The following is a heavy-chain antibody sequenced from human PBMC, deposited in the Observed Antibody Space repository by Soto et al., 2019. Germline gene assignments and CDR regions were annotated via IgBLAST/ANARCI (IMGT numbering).Heavy chain of an antibody. Sequence: SETLSLTCAVYGGSFSGYYWSWIRQPPGKGLEWIGEINHSGSTNYNPSLKSRVTISVDTSKNQFSLKLSSVTAADTAVYYCARARAAAGRGYMDVWGKGTTVTVSS. J-gene: IGHJ6*03. CDR2: INHSGST. V-gene: IGHV4-34*01. D-gene: IGHD6-13*01. CDR3: ARARAAAGRGYMDV. CDR1: GGSFSGYY.